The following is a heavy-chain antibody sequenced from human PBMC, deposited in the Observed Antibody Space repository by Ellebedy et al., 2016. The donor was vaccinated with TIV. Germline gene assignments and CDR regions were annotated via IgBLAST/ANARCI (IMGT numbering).Heavy chain of an antibody. Sequence: AASVKVSCKASEYSFTGYYLHWVRQAPGQGLEWVGIINPSDGSTTYAQNFQGRLTMTRDTSTSEVYMEVRSLRSDDTAVYYCAREGASAGADYFDYWGQGTLVIVSS. V-gene: IGHV1-46*01. CDR1: EYSFTGYY. J-gene: IGHJ4*02. CDR3: AREGASAGADYFDY. D-gene: IGHD1-26*01. CDR2: INPSDGST.